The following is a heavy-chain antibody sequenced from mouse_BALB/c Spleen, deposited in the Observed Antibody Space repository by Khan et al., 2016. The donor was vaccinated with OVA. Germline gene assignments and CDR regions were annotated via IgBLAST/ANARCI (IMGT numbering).Heavy chain of an antibody. CDR1: GYSITSDYA. CDR3: ARGYGGDFDY. D-gene: IGHD1-1*02. CDR2: ISYSGNT. Sequence: VQLKESGPGLVKPSQSLSLICTVTGYSITSDYAWNWIRQFPGNKLEWMGFISYSGNTKYNPSLKSRISLTRDTSKNQFFLQLNSVTTEDTATYDCARGYGGDFDYWGQGTTLTVSS. V-gene: IGHV3-2*02. J-gene: IGHJ2*01.